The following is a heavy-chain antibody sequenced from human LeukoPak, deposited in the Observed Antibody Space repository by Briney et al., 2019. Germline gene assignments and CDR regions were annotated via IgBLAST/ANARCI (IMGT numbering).Heavy chain of an antibody. D-gene: IGHD6-13*01. V-gene: IGHV3-23*01. CDR2: FRGSGGST. J-gene: IGHJ4*02. CDR1: GFTFSSFA. Sequence: GGPLRLSCAAPGFTFSSFAMSWFRQAPGKGLEWASAFRGSGGSTYYADSVKGRFTISRDNSKNTLYLQMNSLRAEDTAVYYCAKEARTGIAAAGTVFDYWGQGTLVTVSS. CDR3: AKEARTGIAAAGTVFDY.